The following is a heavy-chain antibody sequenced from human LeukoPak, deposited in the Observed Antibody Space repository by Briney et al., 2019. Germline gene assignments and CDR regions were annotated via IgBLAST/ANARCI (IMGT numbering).Heavy chain of an antibody. CDR1: GGSISSGSYY. J-gene: IGHJ5*02. CDR2: IYTSGST. D-gene: IGHD3-22*01. Sequence: SQTLSLTCTVSGGSISSGSYYWSWIRQPAGKGLEWIGRIYTSGSTNYNPSLKSRVTISVDTSKNQFSLKLSSVTATDTAVYYCARAGMYYYDSSGYYFWFDPWGQGTLVTVSS. V-gene: IGHV4-61*02. CDR3: ARAGMYYYDSSGYYFWFDP.